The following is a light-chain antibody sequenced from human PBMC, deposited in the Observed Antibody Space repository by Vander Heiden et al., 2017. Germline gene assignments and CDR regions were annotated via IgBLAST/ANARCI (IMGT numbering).Light chain of an antibody. Sequence: DIQMTQSPSSLSASVGDRVNITCQASQDIRNYLNWYQQKPGKAPKVLIYNASSLQRGVPSRFSGSGSGTVFTFTINSLQPEDVATYYCEQYGSYLSFGGGTKVEIK. CDR3: EQYGSYLS. CDR2: NAS. CDR1: QDIRNY. V-gene: IGKV1-33*01. J-gene: IGKJ4*02.